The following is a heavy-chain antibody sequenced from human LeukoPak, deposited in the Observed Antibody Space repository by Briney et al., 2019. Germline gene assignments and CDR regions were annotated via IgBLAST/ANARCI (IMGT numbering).Heavy chain of an antibody. J-gene: IGHJ4*02. D-gene: IGHD5-24*01. CDR1: GYSISSGYY. Sequence: SETLSLTCTVSGYSISSGYYWGWIRQPPGKGLEWIGSIYHSGSTYYNPSLKSRVTISVDTSKNQFSLKLSSVTAADTAVYYCARAGGRRDGYNCDYWGQGILVTVSS. CDR3: ARAGGRRDGYNCDY. CDR2: IYHSGST. V-gene: IGHV4-38-2*02.